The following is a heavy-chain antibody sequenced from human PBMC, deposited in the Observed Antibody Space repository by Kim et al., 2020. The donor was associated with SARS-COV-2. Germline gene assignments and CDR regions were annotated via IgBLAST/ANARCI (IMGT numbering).Heavy chain of an antibody. V-gene: IGHV4-34*01. CDR2: INHSGST. J-gene: IGHJ4*01. CDR3: AIRGYGSGSYYEPPPFDY. D-gene: IGHD3-10*01. Sequence: SETLSLTCAVYGGSFSGYYWSWIRQPPGKGLEWLGEINHSGSTNYNPSLKSRVTISVDTSKNQFSLKLSSVTAADPAVDDCAIRGYGSGSYYEPPPFDY. CDR1: GGSFSGYY.